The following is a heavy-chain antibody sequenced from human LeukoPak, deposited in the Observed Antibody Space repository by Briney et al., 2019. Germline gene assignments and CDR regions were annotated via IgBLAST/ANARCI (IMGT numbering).Heavy chain of an antibody. CDR2: IDTKTGNP. Sequence: ASVKVSCKASGYTFSSCAINWVRQAPGQGLEYMGWIDTKTGNPTYAQGFTGRFVFSLDTSVSTAYLQISSLKAEDTAVYYCARRIRYCSGGSCYGFDYWGQGTLVTVSS. V-gene: IGHV7-4-1*02. J-gene: IGHJ4*02. D-gene: IGHD2-15*01. CDR3: ARRIRYCSGGSCYGFDY. CDR1: GYTFSSCA.